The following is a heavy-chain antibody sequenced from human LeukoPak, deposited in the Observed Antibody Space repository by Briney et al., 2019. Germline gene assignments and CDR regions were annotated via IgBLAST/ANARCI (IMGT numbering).Heavy chain of an antibody. J-gene: IGHJ3*02. CDR2: ISSSSSYI. V-gene: IGHV3-21*04. CDR1: GFTFSSYS. CDR3: AKPVGATTWRPLDDAFDI. D-gene: IGHD1-26*01. Sequence: GGPLRLSCAASGFTFSSYSMNWVRQAPGKGLEWVSSISSSSSYIYYADSVKGRFTISRDNAKNSLYLQMNSLRAEDTAVYYCAKPVGATTWRPLDDAFDIWGQGTMVTVSS.